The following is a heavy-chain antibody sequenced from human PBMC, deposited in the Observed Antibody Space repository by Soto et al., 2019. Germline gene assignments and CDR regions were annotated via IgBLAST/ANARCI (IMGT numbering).Heavy chain of an antibody. Sequence: SETLSLTCTVSGGSISRGGYYWSWIRQNPGKGLEWIGYIYYSGSTNYNPSLKSRVTISVDTSKNQFSLKLNSMTAADTAVYYCARHNYGSGSTYFDYWGQGTLVTVSS. D-gene: IGHD3-10*01. CDR1: GGSISRGGYY. V-gene: IGHV4-61*08. CDR3: ARHNYGSGSTYFDY. J-gene: IGHJ4*02. CDR2: IYYSGST.